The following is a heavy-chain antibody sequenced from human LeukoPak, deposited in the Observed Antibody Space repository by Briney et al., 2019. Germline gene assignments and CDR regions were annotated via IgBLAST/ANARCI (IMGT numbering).Heavy chain of an antibody. CDR2: IYYSGST. V-gene: IGHV4-38-2*02. D-gene: IGHD3-22*01. CDR3: ARDQRTMIVVAPQYYFDY. CDR1: GYSISSGYY. Sequence: PSETLSLTCTVSGYSISSGYYWGWIRQPPGKGLEWIGYIYYSGSTNYNPSLKSRVTISVDTSKNQFSLKLSSVTAADTAVYYCARDQRTMIVVAPQYYFDYWGQGTLVTVSS. J-gene: IGHJ4*02.